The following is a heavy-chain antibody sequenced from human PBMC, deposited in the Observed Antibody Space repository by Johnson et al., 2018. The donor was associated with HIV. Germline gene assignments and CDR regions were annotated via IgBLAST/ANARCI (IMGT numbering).Heavy chain of an antibody. V-gene: IGHV3-7*03. D-gene: IGHD2-21*02. J-gene: IGHJ3*02. CDR2: DGSGQ. CDR3: ARGGSAARGNWNCGGDCSTFLLLDAFDI. Sequence: DGSGQDYVDSVEGRFTISRDYAKNTLYLQMNSLRAEDTAVYYCARGGSAARGNWNCGGDCSTFLLLDAFDIWGQGTMVTVSS.